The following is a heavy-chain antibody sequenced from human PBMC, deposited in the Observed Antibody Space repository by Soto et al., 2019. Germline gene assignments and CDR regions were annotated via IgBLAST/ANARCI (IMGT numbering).Heavy chain of an antibody. D-gene: IGHD3-3*01. CDR3: ARVPPMGVFGVVNDAFDI. V-gene: IGHV3-74*01. Sequence: GGSLRLSCAASGFTFSSYWMHWVRQAPGKGLVWVSRINSDGSSTSYADSVKGRFTISRDNAKNTLYLQMNSLRAEDTAVYYCARVPPMGVFGVVNDAFDIWGQGTMVTVSS. CDR1: GFTFSSYW. J-gene: IGHJ3*02. CDR2: INSDGSST.